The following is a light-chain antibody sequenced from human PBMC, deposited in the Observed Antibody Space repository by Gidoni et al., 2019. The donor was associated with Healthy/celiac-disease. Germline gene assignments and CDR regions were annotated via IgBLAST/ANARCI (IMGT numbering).Light chain of an antibody. CDR2: CAS. V-gene: IGKV3-15*01. CDR3: QQYNNWPPFT. J-gene: IGKJ3*01. Sequence: EIVMTQSPATLSVSPGERATLSCRASQSVSSNLAWYQQKPGQAPRLLIYCASTRATGIPARFSGSGSWTEFTLTISSLQSEDFAVYCCQQYNNWPPFTFGPGTKVDIK. CDR1: QSVSSN.